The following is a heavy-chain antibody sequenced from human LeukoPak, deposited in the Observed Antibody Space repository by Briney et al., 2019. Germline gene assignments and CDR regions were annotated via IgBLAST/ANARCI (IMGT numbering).Heavy chain of an antibody. Sequence: GGSLRLSCAASGFTFSSYAMSWVRQAPGEGLEWVSAISGSGGSTYYADSVKGRFTISRDNSKNTLYLQMNSLRAEDTAVYYCAKYGSYRPVYYGMDVWGQGTTVTVSS. J-gene: IGHJ6*02. V-gene: IGHV3-23*01. CDR3: AKYGSYRPVYYGMDV. CDR2: ISGSGGST. D-gene: IGHD1-26*01. CDR1: GFTFSSYA.